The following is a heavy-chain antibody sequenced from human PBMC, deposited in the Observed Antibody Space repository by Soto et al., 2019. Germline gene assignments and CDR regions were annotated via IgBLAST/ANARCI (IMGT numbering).Heavy chain of an antibody. Sequence: QAQLVQSGAEVKKPGSSVKVSCKASGGTFSSYAISWVRQAPGQGLEWMGGIIPIFGTANYAQKFQGRVTITADESTSTAYMELSSLRSEDTAVYYCAREDCSGGSCYDGYYYYYYGMDVWGQGTTVTVSS. V-gene: IGHV1-69*01. CDR3: AREDCSGGSCYDGYYYYYYGMDV. CDR2: IIPIFGTA. J-gene: IGHJ6*02. CDR1: GGTFSSYA. D-gene: IGHD2-15*01.